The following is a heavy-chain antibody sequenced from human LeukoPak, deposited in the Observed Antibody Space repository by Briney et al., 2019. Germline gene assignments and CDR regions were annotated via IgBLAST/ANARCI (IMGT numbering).Heavy chain of an antibody. CDR2: IDPSDSYT. Sequence: GASLKISCKGSGYRFTSYWPSWVRQMPGRGLEWMGRIDPSDSYTNYSPSFQGHVTISADKSISTAYLQWSSLKASDTAMYYCARRPASGYVDYWGQGTLVTVSS. D-gene: IGHD3-22*01. CDR1: GYRFTSYW. V-gene: IGHV5-10-1*01. J-gene: IGHJ4*02. CDR3: ARRPASGYVDY.